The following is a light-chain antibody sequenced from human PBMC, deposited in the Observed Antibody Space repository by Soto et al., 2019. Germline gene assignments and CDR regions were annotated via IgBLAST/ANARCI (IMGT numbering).Light chain of an antibody. J-gene: IGLJ2*01. V-gene: IGLV2-8*01. CDR1: SSDVGGYNY. CDR2: EVS. CDR3: SSYAGSSTWV. Sequence: QSVPTQPPSASGSHGQSATISCTGTSSDVGGYNYVSWYQQYPGKAPKLMIYEVSKRPSGVPDRFSGSKSGNTASLTVSGLQAEDEADYYCSSYAGSSTWVFGGGTNLTVL.